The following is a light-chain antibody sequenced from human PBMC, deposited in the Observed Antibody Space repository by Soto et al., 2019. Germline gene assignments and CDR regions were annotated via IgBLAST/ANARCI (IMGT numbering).Light chain of an antibody. CDR3: CSLEGRNALVV. CDR2: EAT. V-gene: IGLV2-23*01. J-gene: IGLJ2*01. CDR1: KNNLGSYDL. Sequence: QSALTQPASVSGSPGQSITVSCTGTKNNLGSYDLVSWYQKYPDKAPTLLIYEATKRPSGISDRFSGSKSGFTASLTISGLRAEDEADYYCCSLEGRNALVVFGGGTKVTVL.